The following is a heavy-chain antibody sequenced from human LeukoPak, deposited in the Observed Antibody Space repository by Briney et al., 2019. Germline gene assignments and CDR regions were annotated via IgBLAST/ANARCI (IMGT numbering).Heavy chain of an antibody. Sequence: GASVKVSCKASGYTFTGYYMHWVRQAPGQGLEWMGWINPNNGGTNYAQNFQGRVTMTRDTSISTVYMELSRLRSDDTAVYYCATPYGSGSYFNWFDPWGQGTLVTVSS. J-gene: IGHJ5*02. V-gene: IGHV1-2*02. D-gene: IGHD3-10*01. CDR1: GYTFTGYY. CDR3: ATPYGSGSYFNWFDP. CDR2: INPNNGGT.